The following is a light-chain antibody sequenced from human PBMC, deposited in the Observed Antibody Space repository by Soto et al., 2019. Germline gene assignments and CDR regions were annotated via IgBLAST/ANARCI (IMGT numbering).Light chain of an antibody. Sequence: QSALTQPASVSGSPGQSITISCTGTSSDVGSYNYVSWYQQHPAKAPKLMIYEVSNRPSGVSNRFSGSKSGNTASLTISGLQAEDEADYYCTSYTTSSTVVFGGGTKVTVL. V-gene: IGLV2-14*01. J-gene: IGLJ2*01. CDR2: EVS. CDR1: SSDVGSYNY. CDR3: TSYTTSSTVV.